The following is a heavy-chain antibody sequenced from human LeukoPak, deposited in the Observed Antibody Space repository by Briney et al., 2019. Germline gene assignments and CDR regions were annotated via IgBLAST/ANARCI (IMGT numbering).Heavy chain of an antibody. CDR2: INHSGST. CDR3: ARHRRQPGAFDY. V-gene: IGHV4-34*01. CDR1: GGSFSGYY. Sequence: PSETLSLTCAVYGGSFSGYYWSWIRQPPGKGLEWIGEINHSGSTNYNPSLKSRVTISVDTSKNQFSLKLSSVTAADTAVYYCARHRRQPGAFDYWGQGTLVTVSS. J-gene: IGHJ4*02. D-gene: IGHD3-10*01.